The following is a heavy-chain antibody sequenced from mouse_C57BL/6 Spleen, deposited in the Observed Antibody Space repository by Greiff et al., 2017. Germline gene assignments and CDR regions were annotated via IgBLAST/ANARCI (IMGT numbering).Heavy chain of an antibody. CDR2: FYPGSGSI. CDR3: ARHETKGIYYSNYAWFAY. V-gene: IGHV1-62-2*01. Sequence: QVQLQQSGAELVKPGASVKLSCKASGYTFTEYTIHWVKQRSGQGLEWIGWFYPGSGSIKYNEKFKDKATLTADKSSSTVYMELSRLTSEDSAVYFCARHETKGIYYSNYAWFAYWGQGTLVTVSA. J-gene: IGHJ3*01. CDR1: GYTFTEYT. D-gene: IGHD2-5*01.